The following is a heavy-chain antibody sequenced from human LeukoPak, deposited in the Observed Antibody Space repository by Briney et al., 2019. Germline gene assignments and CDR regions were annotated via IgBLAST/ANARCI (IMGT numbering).Heavy chain of an antibody. CDR3: ARVYDILTGYSHFGY. V-gene: IGHV4-39*07. J-gene: IGHJ4*02. Sequence: SETLSLTCTVSGGSISSSSYYWGWIRQPPGKGLEWIGSIYYSGSTYYNPSLKSRVTISVDTSKNQFSLKLSSVTAADTAVYYCARVYDILTGYSHFGYWGQGTLVTVSS. D-gene: IGHD3-9*01. CDR1: GGSISSSSYY. CDR2: IYYSGST.